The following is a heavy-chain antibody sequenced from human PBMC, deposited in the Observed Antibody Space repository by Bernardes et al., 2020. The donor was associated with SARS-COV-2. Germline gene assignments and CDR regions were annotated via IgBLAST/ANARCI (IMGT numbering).Heavy chain of an antibody. J-gene: IGHJ4*02. D-gene: IGHD6-13*01. CDR1: GYNLCHYW. Sequence: GASLNTTCTGFGYNLCHYWIGRDRPTPEKGMEWLGISYPGDSDTKYSPSFQAQVTISADKSIRTPYLQWIAVHASDTALYYCTRGRGGGSSGTRFDNWGQGTLVTVAS. CDR2: SYPGDSDT. CDR3: TRGRGGGSSGTRFDN. V-gene: IGHV5-51*01.